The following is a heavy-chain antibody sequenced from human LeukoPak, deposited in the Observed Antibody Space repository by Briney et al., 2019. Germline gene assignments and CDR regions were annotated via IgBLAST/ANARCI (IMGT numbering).Heavy chain of an antibody. CDR1: VFTVSSNY. D-gene: IGHD4-23*01. Sequence: PGGSLRLSCASSVFTVSSNYLSWLRQPPGKGLEWVSVIYSGGRTYYADSVKGRFTISRDNSKNTLYLQMNRLRAEDTAVYYCAGGTVYGGNSVRDYWGQGALVTVSS. CDR3: AGGTVYGGNSVRDY. V-gene: IGHV3-53*01. CDR2: IYSGGRT. J-gene: IGHJ4*02.